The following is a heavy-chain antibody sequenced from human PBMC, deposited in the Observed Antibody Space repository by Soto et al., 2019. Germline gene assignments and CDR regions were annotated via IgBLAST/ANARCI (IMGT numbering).Heavy chain of an antibody. CDR1: GYTLTELS. V-gene: IGHV1-24*01. Sequence: ASVKVSCKVSGYTLTELSMHWVRQAPGKGLEWMGGFDPEDGETIYAQKFQGRVTMTEDTSTDTAYMELSSLRFEDTAVYYCATRNDIVATIKAFDPWGQGTLVTVSS. D-gene: IGHD5-12*01. CDR2: FDPEDGET. CDR3: ATRNDIVATIKAFDP. J-gene: IGHJ5*02.